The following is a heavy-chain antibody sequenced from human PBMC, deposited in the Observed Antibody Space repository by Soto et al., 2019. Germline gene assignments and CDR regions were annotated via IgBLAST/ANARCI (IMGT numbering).Heavy chain of an antibody. CDR3: ARDQRSTNGAEDY. CDR2: SNTYNGNT. Sequence: QVQLVQSGADVQKPGASVKVSCKASGYTFTNYYVSWARKAPGQGLEWMGWSNTYNGNTKYAQNFQGRVSMTADTSTSTAYMELWSLRSDDTAVYYCARDQRSTNGAEDYWGQGTLVTVSS. J-gene: IGHJ4*02. CDR1: GYTFTNYY. V-gene: IGHV1-18*01. D-gene: IGHD2-8*01.